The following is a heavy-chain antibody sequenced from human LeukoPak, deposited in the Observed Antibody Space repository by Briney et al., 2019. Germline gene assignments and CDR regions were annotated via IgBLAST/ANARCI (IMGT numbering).Heavy chain of an antibody. D-gene: IGHD3-3*01. V-gene: IGHV5-51*01. CDR1: GYSFTTYW. CDR3: ARHEARSSWSTFDY. Sequence: GESLKISCKGSGYSFTTYWIGWVRQVLGEGLEWMGIIQPGNPDIRYSPSFQGQVTISADQSITTAYLQWSSLKASDSAIYYCARHEARSSWSTFDYWGLGTLVTVSS. CDR2: IQPGNPDI. J-gene: IGHJ4*02.